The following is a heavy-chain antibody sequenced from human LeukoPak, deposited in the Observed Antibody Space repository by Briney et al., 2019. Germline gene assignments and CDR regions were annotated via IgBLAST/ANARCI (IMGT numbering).Heavy chain of an antibody. D-gene: IGHD1-1*01. CDR3: ARAVQASVQPRFDP. CDR1: GDSISRGDYY. J-gene: IGHJ5*02. Sequence: PSETLSPTCIVSGDSISRGDYYWSWIRQPPGKGLEWIGYIYYSGTTYYNPSLKSRVTLSVDKSKNQFSLNLNSVTAADTAVYYCARAVQASVQPRFDPWGQGTLVTVSS. V-gene: IGHV4-30-4*08. CDR2: IYYSGTT.